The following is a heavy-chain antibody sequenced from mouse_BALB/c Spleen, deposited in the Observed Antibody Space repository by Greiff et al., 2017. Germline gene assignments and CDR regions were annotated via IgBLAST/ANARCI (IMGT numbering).Heavy chain of an antibody. V-gene: IGHV5-9*03. CDR2: ISSGGGNT. J-gene: IGHJ2*01. CDR3: ARSPYGFDY. D-gene: IGHD1-1*01. CDR1: GFTFSSYT. Sequence: DVMLVESGGGLVKPGGSLKLSCAASGFTFSSYTMSWVRQTPEKRLEWVATISSGGGNTYYPDSVKGRFTISRDNAKNNLYLQMSSLRSEDTALYYCARSPYGFDYWGQGTTLTVSS.